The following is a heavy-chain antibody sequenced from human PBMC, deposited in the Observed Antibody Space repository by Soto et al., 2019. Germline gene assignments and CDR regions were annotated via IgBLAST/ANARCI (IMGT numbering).Heavy chain of an antibody. Sequence: PGESLKISCKGSGYSFTSYWIGWVRQMPGKGLEWMGIIYPGDSDTRYSPSFQGQVTISADKSISTAYLQWSSLKASDTAMYYCARQVVAATPLRYYFYYGMDVWGQGTTVTVSS. V-gene: IGHV5-51*01. D-gene: IGHD2-15*01. CDR2: IYPGDSDT. CDR3: ARQVVAATPLRYYFYYGMDV. J-gene: IGHJ6*02. CDR1: GYSFTSYW.